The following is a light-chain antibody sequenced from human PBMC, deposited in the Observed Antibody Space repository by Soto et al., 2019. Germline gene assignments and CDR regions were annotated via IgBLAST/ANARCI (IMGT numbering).Light chain of an antibody. J-gene: IGLJ1*01. V-gene: IGLV2-14*01. CDR1: SSDVGGYNY. Sequence: QSVLTQPASVSGSPGQSITISCTGTSSDVGGYNYVSWYQQHPGKAPKLMIYDVSNRPSGVSNRFSGSKSGNTASLTIFGLQAEDEADYYCSSYTSSSTSVFGTGTKGTVL. CDR2: DVS. CDR3: SSYTSSSTSV.